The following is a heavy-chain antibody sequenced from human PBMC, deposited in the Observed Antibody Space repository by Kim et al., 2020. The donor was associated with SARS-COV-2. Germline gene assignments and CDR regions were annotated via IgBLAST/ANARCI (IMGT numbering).Heavy chain of an antibody. Sequence: KLQGRVTMTTDTSTSTAYMELRSLRSDDTAVYYCARDEPLVGAAGRDYWGQGTLVTVSS. CDR3: ARDEPLVGAAGRDY. J-gene: IGHJ4*02. V-gene: IGHV1-18*01. D-gene: IGHD6-13*01.